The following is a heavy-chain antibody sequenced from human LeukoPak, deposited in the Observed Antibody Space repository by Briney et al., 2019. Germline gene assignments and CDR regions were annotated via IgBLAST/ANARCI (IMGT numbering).Heavy chain of an antibody. CDR1: GFTFSSYA. J-gene: IGHJ6*04. V-gene: IGHV3-23*01. CDR3: AKDRAVAGTGYYYGMDV. CDR2: ISGSGGST. D-gene: IGHD6-19*01. Sequence: GGSLRLSCAASGFTFSSYAMSWVRQAPGKGLEWVSAISGSGGSTYYADSVKGRFTISRDNSKNTQYLQMNSLRAEDTAVYYCAKDRAVAGTGYYYGMDVWGKGTTVTVSS.